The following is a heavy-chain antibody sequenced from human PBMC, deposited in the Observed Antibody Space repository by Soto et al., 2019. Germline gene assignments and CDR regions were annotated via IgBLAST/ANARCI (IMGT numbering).Heavy chain of an antibody. D-gene: IGHD3-10*01. Sequence: HLVQSGPEVKKPGASITVSCKTSGDTFTNFGLSWVRQAPGQGLEWMGWIATYNSNRNYAQKFQGRLTLTTDTSTSTAYMELKNLGYDATAVYYCARVVRGVVNWFDPWGKGTLVTVSS. J-gene: IGHJ5*02. V-gene: IGHV1-18*01. CDR3: ARVVRGVVNWFDP. CDR2: IATYNSNR. CDR1: GDTFTNFG.